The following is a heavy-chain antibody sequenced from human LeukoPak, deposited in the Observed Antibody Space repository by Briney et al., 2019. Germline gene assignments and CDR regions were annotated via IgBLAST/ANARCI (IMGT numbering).Heavy chain of an antibody. Sequence: PGGSLRLSRAASGFTFSSYEMNWVRQAPGKGLQWISHIDSTDTIHYADSVKGRFTISRDNAKNSLYLQMNSLRAEDTAVYYCARDPYSSSSGSGDYWGQGTLVTVSS. J-gene: IGHJ4*02. V-gene: IGHV3-48*03. CDR1: GFTFSSYE. CDR3: ARDPYSSSSGSGDY. D-gene: IGHD6-13*01. CDR2: IDSTDTI.